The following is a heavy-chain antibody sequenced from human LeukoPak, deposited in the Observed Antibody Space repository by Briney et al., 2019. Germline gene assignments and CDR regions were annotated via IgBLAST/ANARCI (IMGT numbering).Heavy chain of an antibody. V-gene: IGHV3-21*01. CDR1: GFTFSSYS. Sequence: PGGSLRLSCAASGFTFSSYSMNWVRQAPGKGLEWVSSISSSSSYIYYADSVKGRFTISRDNAKNSLYLQMNSLRVEDTAVYYCARARYCSSTNCYEHDFWGQGTLVTVSS. D-gene: IGHD2-2*01. CDR2: ISSSSSYI. CDR3: ARARYCSSTNCYEHDF. J-gene: IGHJ4*02.